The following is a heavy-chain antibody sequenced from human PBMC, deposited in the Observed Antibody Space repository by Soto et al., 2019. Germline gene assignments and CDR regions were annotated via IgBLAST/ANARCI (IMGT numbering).Heavy chain of an antibody. D-gene: IGHD3-22*01. V-gene: IGHV3-21*01. J-gene: IGHJ4*02. CDR1: GFTFSSYS. CDR3: ARVRADYYDSSGPLC. CDR2: ISSSSSYI. Sequence: EVQLVESGGGLVKPGGSLRLSCAASGFTFSSYSMNWVRQAPGKGLEWVSSISSSSSYIYYADSVKGRFTISRDNAKNSLYMQMNSLRAEDTAVYYCARVRADYYDSSGPLCCGQGTLVTVSS.